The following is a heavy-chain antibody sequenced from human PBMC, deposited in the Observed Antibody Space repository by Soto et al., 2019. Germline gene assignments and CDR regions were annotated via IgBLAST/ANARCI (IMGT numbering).Heavy chain of an antibody. V-gene: IGHV2-5*02. CDR2: IYWDDDK. CDR1: GFSLSTSGVG. Sequence: QITLKESGPTLVKPTQTLTLTCTFSGFSLSTSGVGVGWIRQPPGKALEWLALIYWDDDKRYSPSLKSRLTITKDTSKNQVVLTRTNIDPVDTATYYCAHTHEYSSSYYFDYWGQGTLVTVSS. J-gene: IGHJ4*02. D-gene: IGHD6-6*01. CDR3: AHTHEYSSSYYFDY.